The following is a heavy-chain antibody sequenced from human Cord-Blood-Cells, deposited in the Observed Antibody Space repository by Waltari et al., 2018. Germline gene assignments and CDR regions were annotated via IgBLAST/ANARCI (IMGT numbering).Heavy chain of an antibody. CDR3: ARDMVAAGKRSYYYGMDV. CDR2: INPNSGGT. CDR1: GYTFTGYY. J-gene: IGHJ6*02. Sequence: QVQLVQSGAEVKKPGASVKVSCKASGYTFTGYYMHWVRPAPGQGLEWMGWINPNSGGTNYAQKFQGWVTMTRDTSISTAYMELSRLRSDDTAVYYCARDMVAAGKRSYYYGMDVWGQGTTVTVSS. V-gene: IGHV1-2*04. D-gene: IGHD6-13*01.